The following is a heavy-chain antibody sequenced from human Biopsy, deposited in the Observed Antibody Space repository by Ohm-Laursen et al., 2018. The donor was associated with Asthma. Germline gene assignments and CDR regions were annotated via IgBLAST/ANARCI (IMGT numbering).Heavy chain of an antibody. D-gene: IGHD3-22*01. CDR1: GDSITSGGCC. V-gene: IGHV4-31*03. J-gene: IGHJ4*02. CDR2: IHHSGTS. Sequence: TLSLTCTVSGDSITSGGCCRNWIRQHPGKGLEWIGYIHHSGTSYFNPSLKSRVSFSRDTSKNQFSLRLSSVTAADTAMYYCVRIPRRSGSYFVDYWGQGTLVTVSS. CDR3: VRIPRRSGSYFVDY.